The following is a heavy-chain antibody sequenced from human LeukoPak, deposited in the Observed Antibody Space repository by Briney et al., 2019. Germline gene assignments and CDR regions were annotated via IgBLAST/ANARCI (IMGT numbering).Heavy chain of an antibody. D-gene: IGHD1-7*01. CDR1: GGSISSGSYC. J-gene: IGHJ6*03. Sequence: SQTLSLTCTVSGGSISSGSYCWSWIRQSAGKGLEWIGRVYTSGSTNYNPSLKSRVTISVDTPKNQFSLKLSSVTAADTAVCYCAREVSGYIWNYPSPYYYYYLDVGGKRTTVTVSS. CDR3: AREVSGYIWNYPSPYYYYYLDV. CDR2: VYTSGST. V-gene: IGHV4-61*02.